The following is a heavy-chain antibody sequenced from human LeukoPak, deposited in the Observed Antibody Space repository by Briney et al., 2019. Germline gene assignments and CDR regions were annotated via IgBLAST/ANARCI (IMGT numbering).Heavy chain of an antibody. CDR2: IYSSGSI. V-gene: IGHV4-4*07. D-gene: IGHD2-21*01. J-gene: IGHJ3*02. CDR1: GGSISSYY. Sequence: PSETLSLTCTVSGGSISSYYWSWIRQPPGKGLEWIGRIYSSGSINYNPSLKSRVTLSVDTFKNQFSLNLNSVTAADTAVYYCARVTDGGDFHSRRSFDIWGQGTLVTVSA. CDR3: ARVTDGGDFHSRRSFDI.